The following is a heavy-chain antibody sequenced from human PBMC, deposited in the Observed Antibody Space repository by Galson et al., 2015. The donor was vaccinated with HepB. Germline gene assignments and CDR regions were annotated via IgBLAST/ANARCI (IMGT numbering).Heavy chain of an antibody. CDR2: ISYDGSNK. Sequence: SLRLSCAASGFTFSSYAMHWVRQAPGKGLEWVAVISYDGSNKYYADSVKGRFTISRDNSKNTLYLQMNSLRAEDTAVYYCARDHIVATIPFDYWGQGTLVTVSS. D-gene: IGHD5-12*01. V-gene: IGHV3-30*04. CDR3: ARDHIVATIPFDY. J-gene: IGHJ4*02. CDR1: GFTFSSYA.